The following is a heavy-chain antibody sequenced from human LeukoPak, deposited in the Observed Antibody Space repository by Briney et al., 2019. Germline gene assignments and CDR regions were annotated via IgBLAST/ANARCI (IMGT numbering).Heavy chain of an antibody. CDR2: IIPIFGTA. Sequence: GASVKVSCKASGGTFSSYAISWVRQAPGQGLEWMGRIIPIFGTANYAQKFQGRVTITTDESSSTAYMELSSLRSEATAVYYCARVGDSSSLHTFDYWGQGTLVTVSS. CDR3: ARVGDSSSLHTFDY. CDR1: GGTFSSYA. D-gene: IGHD6-6*01. V-gene: IGHV1-69*05. J-gene: IGHJ4*02.